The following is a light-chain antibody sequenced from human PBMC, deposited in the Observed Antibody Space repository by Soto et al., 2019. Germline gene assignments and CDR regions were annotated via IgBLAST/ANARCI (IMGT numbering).Light chain of an antibody. J-gene: IGKJ4*01. V-gene: IGKV3-11*01. CDR2: EAS. CDR1: QSVGNY. CDR3: QPRSYLVT. Sequence: EIVLTQSPATLSLSPGERATLSCRASQSVGNYLAWYQRKPGQAPRLLIYEASNRATGIPARFSGSGSGTDFPLTISRLEPEDFAVYYCQPRSYLVTFGGGTAVEIK.